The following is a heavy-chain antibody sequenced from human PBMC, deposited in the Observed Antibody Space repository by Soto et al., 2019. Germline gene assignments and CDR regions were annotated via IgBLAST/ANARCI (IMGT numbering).Heavy chain of an antibody. D-gene: IGHD3-16*01. J-gene: IGHJ4*02. CDR1: GGSISSDNY. CDR2: IYYSGNT. CDR3: AREGGESSDGLYYFDS. Sequence: SETLSLTCSVSGGSISSDNYWSWIRQPPGKGLEWIGHIYYSGNTDYNPSLKSRLAISIDTSKNQFSLKLSSVTAADTAVYFCAREGGESSDGLYYFDSWGQGSLVTVSS. V-gene: IGHV4-30-4*01.